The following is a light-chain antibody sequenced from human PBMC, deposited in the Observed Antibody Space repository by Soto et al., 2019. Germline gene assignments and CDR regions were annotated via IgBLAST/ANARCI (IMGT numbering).Light chain of an antibody. J-gene: IGLJ2*01. CDR3: CSYSGSGAPVV. V-gene: IGLV2-23*01. CDR2: DCN. CDR1: STDVGGYNL. Sequence: QSVLTQPASVSGSPGQSITISCTGTSTDVGGYNLVSWYQQHPGEVPKLMIFDCNKRPSGVSNRFSGSKSGNTASLTISGLQAEDEADYYCCSYSGSGAPVVFGGGTKLTVL.